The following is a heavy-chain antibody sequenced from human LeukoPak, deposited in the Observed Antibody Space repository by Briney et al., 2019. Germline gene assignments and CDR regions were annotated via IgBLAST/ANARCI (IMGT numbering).Heavy chain of an antibody. CDR2: IYYSGSA. D-gene: IGHD6-19*01. CDR1: NSSLSSYY. CDR3: ARVRAVAATDV. J-gene: IGHJ6*02. V-gene: IGHV4-59*01. Sequence: PSETLSLTCTVSNSSLSSYYWSWIRQPPMKGLEWIGHIYYSGSADYNPSLKSRVVISLDTSKNQFSLKMNSMTAAGTAVYYCARVRAVAATDVWGQGTTATVSS.